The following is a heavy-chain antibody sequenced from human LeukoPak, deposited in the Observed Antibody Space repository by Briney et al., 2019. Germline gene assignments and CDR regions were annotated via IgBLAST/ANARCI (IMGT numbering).Heavy chain of an antibody. CDR1: GFTFKTYA. V-gene: IGHV3-33*01. D-gene: IGHD3/OR15-3a*01. J-gene: IGHJ4*02. CDR3: ARGFGTGASSVQF. CDR2: IWYDGKFK. Sequence: PGKSLRLSCAASGFTFKTYAMHWVRQAPGKGLEWLAVIWYDGKFKYYGDSVKGRISISRDNSKATLDLQMDNLRAEDSGVYYCARGFGTGASSVQFWGQGTLVTVSS.